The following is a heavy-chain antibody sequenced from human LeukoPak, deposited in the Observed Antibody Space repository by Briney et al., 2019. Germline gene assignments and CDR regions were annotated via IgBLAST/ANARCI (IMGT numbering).Heavy chain of an antibody. CDR3: AKWSSVLHYYDSSLHFDY. Sequence: GGSLRLSCAASGFTFSSYGMHWVRQAPGKGLEWVAFIRYDGSNKYYADSVKGRFTISRDNSKNTLYLQMNSLRAEDTAVYYCAKWSSVLHYYDSSLHFDYWGQGTLVTVSS. J-gene: IGHJ4*02. V-gene: IGHV3-30*02. CDR2: IRYDGSNK. D-gene: IGHD3-22*01. CDR1: GFTFSSYG.